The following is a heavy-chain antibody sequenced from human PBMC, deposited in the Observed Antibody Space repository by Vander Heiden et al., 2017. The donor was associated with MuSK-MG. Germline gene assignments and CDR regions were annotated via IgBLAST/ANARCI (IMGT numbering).Heavy chain of an antibody. CDR2: IDPSDSYT. Sequence: EVQLVQSGAEVKKPGQSLRISCTGSGYSFTSYWISWVRQMPGKGLEWMGRIDPSDSYTNYSPSFQGHVTISADKSISTAYLQWSSLKASDTAMYYCARLATGTSNSYYYYYMDVWGKGTTVTVSS. D-gene: IGHD1-7*01. J-gene: IGHJ6*03. CDR3: ARLATGTSNSYYYYYMDV. CDR1: GYSFTSYW. V-gene: IGHV5-10-1*03.